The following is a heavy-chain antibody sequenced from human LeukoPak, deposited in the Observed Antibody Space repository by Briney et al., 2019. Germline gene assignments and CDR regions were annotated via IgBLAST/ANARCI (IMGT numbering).Heavy chain of an antibody. V-gene: IGHV3-49*04. CDR3: TRDLYDFWSGYLLDY. Sequence: GGSLRLSRTASGFTFGDYAMSWVRQAPGKGLEWVGFIRSKAYGGTTEYAASVKGRFTISRDDSKSIAYLQMNSLKTEDTAVYYCTRDLYDFWSGYLLDYWGQGTLVTVSS. J-gene: IGHJ4*02. D-gene: IGHD3-3*01. CDR2: IRSKAYGGTT. CDR1: GFTFGDYA.